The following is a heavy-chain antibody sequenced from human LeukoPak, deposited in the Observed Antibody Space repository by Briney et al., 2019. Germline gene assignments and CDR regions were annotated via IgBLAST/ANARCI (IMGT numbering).Heavy chain of an antibody. Sequence: ASVKVSCKASGYTFTSYAMNWVRQAPGQGLEWMGWINPKSGGTKYAQKFQGRVTMTRDTSISTAYMELSRLRSDDTAMYYCARDIEWELLGIYYMDVWGKGTTVTVSS. CDR3: ARDIEWELLGIYYMDV. V-gene: IGHV1-2*02. J-gene: IGHJ6*03. D-gene: IGHD1-26*01. CDR1: GYTFTSYA. CDR2: INPKSGGT.